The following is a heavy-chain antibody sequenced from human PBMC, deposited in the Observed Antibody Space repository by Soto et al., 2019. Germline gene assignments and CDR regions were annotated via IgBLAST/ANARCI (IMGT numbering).Heavy chain of an antibody. J-gene: IGHJ3*02. CDR3: ASGPSSRGPGPFDI. V-gene: IGHV1-8*01. D-gene: IGHD6-13*01. CDR1: GYTFTSYD. Sequence: ASVKVSCKASGYTFTSYDINWVRQATGQGLEWMGWMNPNSGNTGYAQKFQGRVTMTRNTSISTAYMELSSLRSEDTAVYYCASGPSSRGPGPFDISGQGTMVTGSS. CDR2: MNPNSGNT.